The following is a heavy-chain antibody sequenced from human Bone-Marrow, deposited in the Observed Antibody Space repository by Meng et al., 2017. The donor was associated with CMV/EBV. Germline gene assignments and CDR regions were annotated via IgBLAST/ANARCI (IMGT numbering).Heavy chain of an antibody. D-gene: IGHD1-7*01. Sequence: GGSLRLSCAASGFTFDDYGMSWVRQAPGKGLEWVSGINWNGGSTGYADSVKGRFTISRDNAKNSLYLQMNSLRAEDTALYYCARDLGWNYVLYYYGMDFWGQGTTVTVSS. J-gene: IGHJ6*02. V-gene: IGHV3-20*04. CDR2: INWNGGST. CDR1: GFTFDDYG. CDR3: ARDLGWNYVLYYYGMDF.